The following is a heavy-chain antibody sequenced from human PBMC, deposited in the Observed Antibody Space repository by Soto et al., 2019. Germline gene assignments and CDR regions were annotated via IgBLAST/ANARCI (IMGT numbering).Heavy chain of an antibody. CDR3: ARDRGSRXXQSYWYFDL. J-gene: IGHJ2*01. V-gene: IGHV3-7*02. CDR2: IKQYGSEK. CDR1: GFIFSNYW. Sequence: EMQLVESGGDLVQPGGSLRLSCTGSGFIFSNYWMTWVRQAPGKGLEWVTNIKQYGSEKNYVDSVKGRFTISRDNAKXXXXLQXDXXXXXXXXXXXCARDRGSRXXQSYWYFDLWGRGTLVTVSS. D-gene: IGHD3-16*01.